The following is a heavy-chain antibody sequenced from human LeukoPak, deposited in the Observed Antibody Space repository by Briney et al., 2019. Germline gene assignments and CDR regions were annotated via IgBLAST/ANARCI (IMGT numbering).Heavy chain of an antibody. CDR2: VYTSGST. D-gene: IGHD5-12*01. Sequence: SETLSLTCTVSGGSISSDNYSWSWIRQPAGKGLEWIGRVYTSGSTYYNPSLRSRVTISVDTSKNQFSLKLSSVTAADTAVYYCARSSEGRYSYYYYYMDVWGKGTTVTVS. CDR3: ARSSEGRYSYYYYYMDV. CDR1: GGSISSDNYS. V-gene: IGHV4-61*02. J-gene: IGHJ6*03.